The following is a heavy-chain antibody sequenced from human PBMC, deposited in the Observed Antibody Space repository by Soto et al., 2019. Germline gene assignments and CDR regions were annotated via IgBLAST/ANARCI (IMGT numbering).Heavy chain of an antibody. Sequence: VSLTCNVSGVSISDTSYYWGWIRQPPGKGLEWIGTIYFSGTTFYNPSLKSRLTISVDTSKNQFSLRLGSVTAADTAVYYCARHGSYWGQGTLVTVSS. CDR2: IYFSGTT. CDR1: GVSISDTSYY. CDR3: ARHGSY. V-gene: IGHV4-39*01. J-gene: IGHJ4*02.